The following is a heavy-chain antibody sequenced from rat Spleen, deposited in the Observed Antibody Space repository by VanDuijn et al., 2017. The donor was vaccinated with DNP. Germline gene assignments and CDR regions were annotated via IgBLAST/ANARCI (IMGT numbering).Heavy chain of an antibody. CDR3: AKGQLADY. Sequence: EVQLVESGGGLVQPGRSLKLSCVASGFTFNNYWMTWIRQAPGKGLEWVASITNTGGSTYYRDSVKGRFTMSSDDARSTLYLQMDSLRSEDTATYYCAKGQLADYWGQGVMVTVSS. V-gene: IGHV5-31*01. J-gene: IGHJ2*01. D-gene: IGHD1-5*01. CDR1: GFTFNNYW. CDR2: ITNTGGST.